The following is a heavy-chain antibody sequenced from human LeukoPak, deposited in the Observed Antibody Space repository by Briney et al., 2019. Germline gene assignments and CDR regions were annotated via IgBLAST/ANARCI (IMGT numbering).Heavy chain of an antibody. J-gene: IGHJ5*02. CDR3: ARKSRLPSNWFDP. D-gene: IGHD2-2*01. Sequence: SETLSLTCTVSGGSLSSSSYYWGWIRQPPGKGLEWIGSIYYSGSTYYNPSLKSRVTISVDTSKNQFSLKLSSVTAADTAVYYCARKSRLPSNWFDPWGQGTLVTVSS. V-gene: IGHV4-39*01. CDR2: IYYSGST. CDR1: GGSLSSSSYY.